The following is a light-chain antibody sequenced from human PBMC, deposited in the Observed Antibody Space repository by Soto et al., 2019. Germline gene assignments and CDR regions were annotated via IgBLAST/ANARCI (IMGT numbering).Light chain of an antibody. CDR1: HSINSK. V-gene: IGKV3-15*01. CDR2: GAS. Sequence: ESVLTQSPVTLSLSPGERATLSCRASHSINSKYLAWYQQKPGQAPRLLIYGASTRATGIPARFSGSGSGTEFTLTISSLQSEDFAVYYCQQYNNWPRTFGQGTKVDIK. J-gene: IGKJ1*01. CDR3: QQYNNWPRT.